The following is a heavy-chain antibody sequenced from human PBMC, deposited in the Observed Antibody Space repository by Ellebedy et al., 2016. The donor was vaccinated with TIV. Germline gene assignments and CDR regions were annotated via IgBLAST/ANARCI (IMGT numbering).Heavy chain of an antibody. V-gene: IGHV3-7*03. Sequence: GGSLRLSXAASGFTFSNYWMSWVRQAPGKGLEWVANIKEDGSEKYYVDSVKGRFTISRDNAKKSLYLQMNSLRAEDTAVYYCAKVWLPLSIAARPDYWGQGTLVTVSS. J-gene: IGHJ4*02. D-gene: IGHD6-6*01. CDR2: IKEDGSEK. CDR3: AKVWLPLSIAARPDY. CDR1: GFTFSNYW.